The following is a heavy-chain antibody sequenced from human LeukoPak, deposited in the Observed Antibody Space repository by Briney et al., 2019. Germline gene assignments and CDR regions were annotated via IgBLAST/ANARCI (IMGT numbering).Heavy chain of an antibody. CDR2: ISSSGSTI. CDR1: GFTFSDYY. Sequence: PGGSLRLSCAASGFTFSDYYMSWIRQAPGKGLEWVSYISSSGSTIYYADSAKGRFTISRDNAKNSLYLQMNSLRAEDTAVYYCARVPSGGGYCSGGSCYSTYYYGMDVWGQGTTVTASS. J-gene: IGHJ6*02. CDR3: ARVPSGGGYCSGGSCYSTYYYGMDV. V-gene: IGHV3-11*01. D-gene: IGHD2-15*01.